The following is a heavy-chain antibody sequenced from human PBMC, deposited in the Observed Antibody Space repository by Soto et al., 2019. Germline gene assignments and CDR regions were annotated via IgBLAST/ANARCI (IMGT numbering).Heavy chain of an antibody. V-gene: IGHV4-4*02. D-gene: IGHD6-13*01. J-gene: IGHJ6*02. CDR3: ARDVGSRSWYPYYYGMDV. CDR1: GGSISSSNW. Sequence: PSETLSLTCAVSGGSISSSNWWSWVRQPPGKGLEWIGEIYHSGSTNYNPSLKSRVTISVDKSKNQFSLKLSSVTAADTAVYYCARDVGSRSWYPYYYGMDVWGQGTTVT. CDR2: IYHSGST.